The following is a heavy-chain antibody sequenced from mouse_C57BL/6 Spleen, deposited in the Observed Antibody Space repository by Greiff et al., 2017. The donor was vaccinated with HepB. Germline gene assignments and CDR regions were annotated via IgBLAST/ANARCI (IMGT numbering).Heavy chain of an antibody. Sequence: EVKVVESGGGLVQPGGSLKLSCAASGFTFSDYYMYWVRQTPEKRLEWVAYISTGGGSTYYPDTIKGRFTISIDNTKNTLYLQMSRLKSEDAAMYCCAGRGTYMDYWGQGTSVTVSS. CDR3: AGRGTYMDY. CDR1: GFTFSDYY. D-gene: IGHD3-3*01. J-gene: IGHJ4*01. CDR2: ISTGGGST. V-gene: IGHV5-12*01.